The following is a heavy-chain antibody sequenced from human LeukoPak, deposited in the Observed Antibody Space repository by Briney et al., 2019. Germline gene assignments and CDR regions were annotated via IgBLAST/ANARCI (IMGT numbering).Heavy chain of an antibody. CDR2: INHSGSA. CDR3: ARDLGDYYDSSGFYY. CDR1: GGSFSGYY. J-gene: IGHJ4*02. V-gene: IGHV4-34*01. D-gene: IGHD3-22*01. Sequence: SETLSLTCAVSGGSFSGYYWTWIRQPPGKGLEWIGEINHSGSANYNPSLKSRVTISLDTSKNQFSLKVSSVTAADTAVYYCARDLGDYYDSSGFYYWGQGTLVTVSS.